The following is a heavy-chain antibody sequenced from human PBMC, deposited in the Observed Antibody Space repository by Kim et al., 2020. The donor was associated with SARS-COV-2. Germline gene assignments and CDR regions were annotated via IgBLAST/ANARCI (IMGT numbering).Heavy chain of an antibody. Sequence: CVDSWKGRFTISRDNAKKSLYLQMNTLRVQDTAVYYCARARGVGASGFDNWGQGALVTVSS. V-gene: IGHV3-7*03. D-gene: IGHD1-26*01. CDR3: ARARGVGASGFDN. J-gene: IGHJ4*02.